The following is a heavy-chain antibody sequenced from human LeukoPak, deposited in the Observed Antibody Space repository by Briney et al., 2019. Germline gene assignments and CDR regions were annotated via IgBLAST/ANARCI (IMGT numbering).Heavy chain of an antibody. CDR3: AKASGRSAYGLDY. J-gene: IGHJ4*02. V-gene: IGHV3-30*02. CDR2: IRYDGTKK. Sequence: GGSLRLSCVAAGFTFSDYGMHWVRQAPGKGLEWVAFIRYDGTKKYYADSAKGRFTISRDDSKNTVYLQMYSLRPEDTAVYYCAKASGRSAYGLDYWGQGTLVTVFS. D-gene: IGHD3-16*01. CDR1: GFTFSDYG.